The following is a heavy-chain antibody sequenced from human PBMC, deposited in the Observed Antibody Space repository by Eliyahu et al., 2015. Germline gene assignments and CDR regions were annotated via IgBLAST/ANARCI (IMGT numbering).Heavy chain of an antibody. CDR2: TDHHGATF. Sequence: QVQLRESGPGLVKPSGTLSLTCGVXGXFITXNNWWHWVRQPPGKGLEWIGETDHHGATFNYNPSLKSRVTISVDKSKNQFSLKLSSVIAADTAVYYCARVVAGCSRTSCVFVDWGQGILVTVSS. CDR3: ARVVAGCSRTSCVFVD. V-gene: IGHV4-4*02. CDR1: GXFITXNNW. D-gene: IGHD2-2*01. J-gene: IGHJ4*02.